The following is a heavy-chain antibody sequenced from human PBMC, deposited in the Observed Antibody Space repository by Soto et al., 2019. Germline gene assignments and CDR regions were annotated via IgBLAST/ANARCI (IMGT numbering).Heavy chain of an antibody. CDR3: AMEYCSSTSCYRDY. J-gene: IGHJ4*02. V-gene: IGHV1-69*02. CDR2: IIPSLGIA. CDR1: GGTFSSYT. Sequence: QVQLVQSGAEVKKPGSSVKVSCKASGGTFSSYTISWVRQAPGQGLEWMGRIIPSLGIAKYAQKFQGRVKITADKSTSTAYMELSSLRSEDTAVYYCAMEYCSSTSCYRDYWGQGTLVTVSS. D-gene: IGHD2-2*02.